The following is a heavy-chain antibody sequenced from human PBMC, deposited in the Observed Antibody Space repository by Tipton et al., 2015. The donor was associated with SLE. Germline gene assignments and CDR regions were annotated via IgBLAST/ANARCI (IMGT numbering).Heavy chain of an antibody. CDR3: ARVYSSSHPDV. V-gene: IGHV4-39*07. Sequence: TLSLTCPLSGGFISGSGYYWGWIRQPPGKGLEWIGSNYYSGSTYYNPSLKSRVTISVDTSKNQFSLKLSSVTAADTAVYYCARVYSSSHPDVWGKGTTVTVSS. CDR1: GGFISGSGYY. J-gene: IGHJ6*04. CDR2: NYYSGST. D-gene: IGHD6-13*01.